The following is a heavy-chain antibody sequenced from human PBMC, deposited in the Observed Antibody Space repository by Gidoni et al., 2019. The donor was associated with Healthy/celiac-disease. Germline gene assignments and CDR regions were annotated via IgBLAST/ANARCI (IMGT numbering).Heavy chain of an antibody. V-gene: IGHV3-30-3*01. D-gene: IGHD1-26*01. CDR1: GFTFSSYA. Sequence: QVQLVESGGGVVQPGRSLRLSCAASGFTFSSYAMPWVRQAPGKGLEWVAVISYDGSNKYYADSVKGRFTISRDNSKNTLYLQMNSLRAEDTAVYYCARVWDSGSYDVNDYWGQGTLVTVSS. CDR3: ARVWDSGSYDVNDY. CDR2: ISYDGSNK. J-gene: IGHJ4*02.